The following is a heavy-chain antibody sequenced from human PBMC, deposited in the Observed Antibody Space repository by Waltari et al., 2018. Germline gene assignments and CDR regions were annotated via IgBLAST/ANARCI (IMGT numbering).Heavy chain of an antibody. CDR1: GFTFSSYA. D-gene: IGHD4-17*01. V-gene: IGHV3-23*04. J-gene: IGHJ4*02. CDR2: ISGSGCST. Sequence: EVQLVESGGGLVQPGRSLRLSCAASGFTFSSYAMSWVRKAPGKGLEWVSAISGSGCSTYYADSVKGRFTSSRDNSKNTLYLQMNSLRAEDTAVYYCAKDLTDYGDYVGDYWGQGTLVTVSS. CDR3: AKDLTDYGDYVGDY.